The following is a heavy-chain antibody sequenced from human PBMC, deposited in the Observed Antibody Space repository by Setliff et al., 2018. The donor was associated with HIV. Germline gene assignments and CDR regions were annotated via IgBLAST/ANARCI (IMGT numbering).Heavy chain of an antibody. CDR1: GGSISSTNYY. V-gene: IGHV4-39*07. CDR2: IYYSGTT. CDR3: ARGPGDTYYYYSYMDV. D-gene: IGHD3-10*01. J-gene: IGHJ6*03. Sequence: PSETLSLTCTVSGGSISSTNYYWGWIRQTPGKGLEWIGSIYYSGTTYYNPSLKSRVTMSVDTSTSRLSLKVHSVTAADTAMYYCARGPGDTYYYYSYMDVWGKGTTVTVSS.